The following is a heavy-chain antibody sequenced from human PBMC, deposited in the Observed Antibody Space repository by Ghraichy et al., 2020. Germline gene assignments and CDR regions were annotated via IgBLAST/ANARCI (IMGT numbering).Heavy chain of an antibody. CDR2: IYYSGST. D-gene: IGHD3-3*01. CDR3: ARRSGYIVGGMDV. V-gene: IGHV4-31*02. Sequence: SQTLSLTCTVSGGSISSGGYYWSWIRQHPGKGLEWLGYIYYSGSTSYNPFLKSRVTISVDTSKNQFSLKLSSVTGADTAMYYCARRSGYIVGGMDVWGQGTTVTVSS. CDR1: GGSISSGGYY. J-gene: IGHJ6*02.